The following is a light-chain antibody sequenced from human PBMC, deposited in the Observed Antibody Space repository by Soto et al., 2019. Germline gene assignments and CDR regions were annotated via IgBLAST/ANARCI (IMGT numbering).Light chain of an antibody. CDR1: SSDVGGYNY. J-gene: IGLJ1*01. CDR3: CSYAGSYTSLYV. V-gene: IGLV2-11*01. CDR2: DVS. Sequence: VLTQPRSVSGSPGQSVTISCTGTSSDVGGYNYVSWYQQHPGKAPKLMIYDVSKRPSGVPDRFSGSKSGNTASLTISGLQAEDEADYYCCSYAGSYTSLYVFGTGTKVTVL.